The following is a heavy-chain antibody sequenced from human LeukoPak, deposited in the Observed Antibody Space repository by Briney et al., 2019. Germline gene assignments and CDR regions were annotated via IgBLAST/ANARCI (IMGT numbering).Heavy chain of an antibody. Sequence: ASVKVSCKVSGYTLTELSMHWVRQAPGKGLEWMGGFDPEDGETIYAQKFQGRVTMTEDTSTDTAYMELSSLRSEDTAVYYCATAAPSVVVVPAAIHWFGPWGQGTLVTVSS. J-gene: IGHJ5*02. CDR3: ATAAPSVVVVPAAIHWFGP. V-gene: IGHV1-24*01. D-gene: IGHD2-2*01. CDR1: GYTLTELS. CDR2: FDPEDGET.